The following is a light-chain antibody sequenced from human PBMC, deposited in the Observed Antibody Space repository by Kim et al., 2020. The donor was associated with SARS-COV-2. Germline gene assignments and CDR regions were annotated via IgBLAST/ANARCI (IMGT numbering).Light chain of an antibody. V-gene: IGLV3-1*01. J-gene: IGLJ3*02. Sequence: SYELTQPPSVSVSPGQTATITCSGHKLGDKFAFWYQQRPGQSPLLVIYRDDQRPSGIPERFSGSNSEKTATLTISGTQALDEAVYYCQAWDSSSEWVFGGGTKVTVL. CDR2: RDD. CDR1: KLGDKF. CDR3: QAWDSSSEWV.